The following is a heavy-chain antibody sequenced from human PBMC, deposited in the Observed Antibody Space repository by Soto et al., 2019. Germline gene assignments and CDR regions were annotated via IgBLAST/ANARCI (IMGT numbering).Heavy chain of an antibody. D-gene: IGHD1-26*01. Sequence: QVQLVESGGGVVQPGRSLRLSCAASGFTFSSYGMYWVRQAPGKGLEWVAVISYDGSNKYYADSVKGRFTISRDNSKNTLYLQMNSLRAEDTAVYYCAKDSGGSYSVYGMDVWGQGTTVTVSS. CDR1: GFTFSSYG. CDR3: AKDSGGSYSVYGMDV. V-gene: IGHV3-30*18. CDR2: ISYDGSNK. J-gene: IGHJ6*02.